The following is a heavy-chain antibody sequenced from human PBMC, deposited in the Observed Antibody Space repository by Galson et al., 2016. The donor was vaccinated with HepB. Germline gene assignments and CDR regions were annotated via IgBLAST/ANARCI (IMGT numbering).Heavy chain of an antibody. D-gene: IGHD2-15*01. V-gene: IGHV4-31*03. J-gene: IGHJ4*02. CDR1: GDSISSGGYY. Sequence: TLSLTCTVSGDSISSGGYYWNWIRQHPGKGLEWLGYIYHSGSTSYNPSLKSRISMSIDTSNNQFSLKLSSVTAADTALYYCARVWFNFGNRGTCSRVIDKWGQGTLVTVST. CDR2: IYHSGST. CDR3: ARVWFNFGNRGTCSRVIDK.